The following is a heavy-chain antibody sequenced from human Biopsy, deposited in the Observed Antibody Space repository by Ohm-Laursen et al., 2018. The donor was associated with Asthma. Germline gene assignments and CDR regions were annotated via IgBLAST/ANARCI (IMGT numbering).Heavy chain of an antibody. CDR1: GGSISSGAYY. CDR3: ARRGGVRRYFDY. J-gene: IGHJ4*02. Sequence: SQTLSLTCTVSGGSISSGAYYWSWVRQPPGKGLEWIGYIYYIGSTYYNPSLKSRVAISLDTSKNQFSLKLSSVTAADTAVYFCARRGGVRRYFDYWGQGTQVTVSS. CDR2: IYYIGST. V-gene: IGHV4-30-4*01. D-gene: IGHD3-16*01.